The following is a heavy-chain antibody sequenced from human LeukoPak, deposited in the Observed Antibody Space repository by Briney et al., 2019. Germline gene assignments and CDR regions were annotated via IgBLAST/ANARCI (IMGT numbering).Heavy chain of an antibody. CDR1: GYTFTSYG. Sequence: GASVKVSCKASGYTFTSYGISWGRQAPGQGLEGMGWISAYNGNTNYAQKLQGRVAMTTDTSTSTAYMELRSLRSDDTAVYYCARDRFPYSSGLNFDYWGQGTLVTVSS. CDR3: ARDRFPYSSGLNFDY. V-gene: IGHV1-18*01. D-gene: IGHD6-19*01. J-gene: IGHJ4*02. CDR2: ISAYNGNT.